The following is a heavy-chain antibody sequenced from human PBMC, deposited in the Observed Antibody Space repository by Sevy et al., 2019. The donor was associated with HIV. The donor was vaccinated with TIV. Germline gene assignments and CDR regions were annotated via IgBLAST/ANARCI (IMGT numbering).Heavy chain of an antibody. Sequence: ASVKVSCKASGGTFSSYGISWVRQAPGQWLEWMGGIIPILGTVNYAQKFQGRVTITADESTKTAYMELGSLRSEDTAVYYCARGGGNGWYYFDYWGQETLVTVSS. V-gene: IGHV1-69*13. CDR1: GGTFSSYG. D-gene: IGHD6-19*01. CDR2: IIPILGTV. J-gene: IGHJ4*02. CDR3: ARGGGNGWYYFDY.